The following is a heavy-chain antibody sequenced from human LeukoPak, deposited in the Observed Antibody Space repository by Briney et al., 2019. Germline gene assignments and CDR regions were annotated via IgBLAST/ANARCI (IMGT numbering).Heavy chain of an antibody. D-gene: IGHD2-15*01. CDR2: INPSGGST. J-gene: IGHJ4*02. V-gene: IGHV1-46*01. CDR3: AVKGYCSGGSCYSVDY. Sequence: WASVKVSCTASGYTFTTYYMHWVRQAPGQGLEWMGIINPSGGSTGYAQRFQGRVTMTRDTSTSTVYMELSSLRSEDTAVYYCAVKGYCSGGSCYSVDYWGQGTLVTVSS. CDR1: GYTFTTYY.